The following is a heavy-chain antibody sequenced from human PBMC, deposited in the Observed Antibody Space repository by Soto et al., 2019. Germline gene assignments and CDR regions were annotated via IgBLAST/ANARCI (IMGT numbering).Heavy chain of an antibody. V-gene: IGHV3-73*01. CDR2: IRSKANSYAT. CDR1: GFTFSGSA. D-gene: IGHD3-3*01. Sequence: GGSLRLSCAASGFTFSGSAMHWVRQASGKGLEWVGRIRSKANSYATAYAASVKGRFTISRDDSKNTAYLQMNSLKTEDTAVYYCTTIFLTYYDSWSGYYTGNYWGQGTLVTVSS. J-gene: IGHJ4*02. CDR3: TTIFLTYYDSWSGYYTGNY.